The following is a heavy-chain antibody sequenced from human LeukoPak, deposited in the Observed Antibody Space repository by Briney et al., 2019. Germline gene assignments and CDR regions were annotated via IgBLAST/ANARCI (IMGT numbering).Heavy chain of an antibody. V-gene: IGHV3-48*03. CDR2: ISSSGSTI. CDR1: GFTFSSYE. CDR3: AKEGGSNGWGGGDC. D-gene: IGHD2-8*01. J-gene: IGHJ4*02. Sequence: PGGSLRLSCAASGFTFSSYEMNWVRQAPGKGLEWVSYISSSGSTIYYADSVKGRFTISRDNSKNTVYLQMNSLRAEDTAVYYCAKEGGSNGWGGGDCWGQGTLVTVSS.